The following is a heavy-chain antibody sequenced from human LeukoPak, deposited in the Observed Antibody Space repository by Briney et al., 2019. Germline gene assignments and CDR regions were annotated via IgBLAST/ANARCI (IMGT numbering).Heavy chain of an antibody. CDR2: INTDGSST. J-gene: IGHJ4*02. CDR3: ARAYSSGPPFDY. V-gene: IGHV3-74*01. CDR1: GFTFSSYG. D-gene: IGHD6-19*01. Sequence: GGSLRLSCAASGFTFSSYGMHWVRQAPGKGLVWVSRINTDGSSTSYADSVKGRFTISRDNAKNTLYLQMNSLRAEDTAVYYCARAYSSGPPFDYWGQGTLVTVSS.